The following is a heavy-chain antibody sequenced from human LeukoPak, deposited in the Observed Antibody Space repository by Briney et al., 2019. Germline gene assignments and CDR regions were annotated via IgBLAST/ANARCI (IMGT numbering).Heavy chain of an antibody. CDR3: ARGPYYYDSSGYYLNY. D-gene: IGHD3-22*01. V-gene: IGHV4-34*01. CDR1: GESFSGYY. Sequence: PSETLSLTCAVYGESFSGYYWSWIRQPPGKGLEWIGEINHSGSTNYNPSLKSRVTISVDTSKNQFSLKLSSVTAADTAVYYCARGPYYYDSSGYYLNYWGQGTLVTVSS. J-gene: IGHJ4*02. CDR2: INHSGST.